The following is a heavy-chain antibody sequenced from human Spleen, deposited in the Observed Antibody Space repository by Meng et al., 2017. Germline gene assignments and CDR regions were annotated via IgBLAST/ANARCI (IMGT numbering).Heavy chain of an antibody. V-gene: IGHV1-18*01. CDR1: GYTLSSDG. J-gene: IGHJ4*02. Sequence: QGQRGQSGAAVKKPGASVKVSCDASGYTLSSDGFAWVRQAPEQGLEWMGWINVYNGITNYAQKFQGRVTMTTDTSTRTGYMELTSLTSDDTAIYYCATRGNPYLNCWGQGTLVTVSS. CDR2: INVYNGIT. CDR3: ATRGNPYLNC.